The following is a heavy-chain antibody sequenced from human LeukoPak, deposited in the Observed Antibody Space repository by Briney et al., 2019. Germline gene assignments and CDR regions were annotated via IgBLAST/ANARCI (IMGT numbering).Heavy chain of an antibody. Sequence: KPSETLSLTCAVYGGSFSGYYWSWIRQPPGKGLEWIGEINHSGSTNYNPSLKSRVTISVDTSKNQFSLKLSSVTAADTAVYYCARENVLRYFPFDPWGQGTLVTVSS. V-gene: IGHV4-34*01. J-gene: IGHJ5*02. CDR1: GGSFSGYY. D-gene: IGHD3-9*01. CDR2: INHSGST. CDR3: ARENVLRYFPFDP.